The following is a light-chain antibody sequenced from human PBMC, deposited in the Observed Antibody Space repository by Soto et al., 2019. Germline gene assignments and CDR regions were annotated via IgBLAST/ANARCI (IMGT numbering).Light chain of an antibody. CDR2: DND. CDR1: SSNIGNNY. Sequence: QSVLTQPPSVSAAPGQKVTISCSGSSSNIGNNYVSWYQQFPEEAPRLLMYDNDKRPSGIPDRFSGSKSGTSATLVITGLQTGDEADYYCATWDRSLSAGVFGGGTKLTVL. CDR3: ATWDRSLSAGV. V-gene: IGLV1-51*01. J-gene: IGLJ2*01.